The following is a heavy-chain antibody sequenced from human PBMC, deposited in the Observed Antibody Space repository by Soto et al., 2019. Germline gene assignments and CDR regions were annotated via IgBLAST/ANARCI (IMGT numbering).Heavy chain of an antibody. CDR1: GFTFSTYS. D-gene: IGHD5-12*01. V-gene: IGHV3-48*01. Sequence: EEQLVESGGGLVQPGGSLRLSCAASGFTFSTYSMNWVRQAPGKGLEWVSYISSGSSTIYYAESVKGRFTISRDNAKNSLFLQMNSLRAEDTAVYYCARESLVAGYDLGYWGQGTLVTVSS. CDR2: ISSGSSTI. J-gene: IGHJ4*02. CDR3: ARESLVAGYDLGY.